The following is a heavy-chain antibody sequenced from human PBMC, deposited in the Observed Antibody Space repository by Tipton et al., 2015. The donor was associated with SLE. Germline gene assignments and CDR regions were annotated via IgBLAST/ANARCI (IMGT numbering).Heavy chain of an antibody. V-gene: IGHV4-4*07. Sequence: TLSLTCTVSGGFLSSYYWSWIRQPAGKGLEWIGRIYASGSTEYNPSLKSRVTISVDPSKNPFSLRLTSLTAADTAVYYCARVVYSFSDAFDIWGQGTLVTVSS. CDR3: ARVVYSFSDAFDI. CDR2: IYASGST. D-gene: IGHD6-13*01. J-gene: IGHJ3*02. CDR1: GGFLSSYY.